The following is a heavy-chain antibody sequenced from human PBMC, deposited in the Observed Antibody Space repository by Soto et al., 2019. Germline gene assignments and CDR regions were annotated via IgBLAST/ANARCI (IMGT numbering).Heavy chain of an antibody. D-gene: IGHD4-17*01. CDR1: GFTFSSYA. J-gene: IGHJ6*03. CDR3: TTAPHGDSREPYYYYMDV. Sequence: PGGSLRLSCAASGFTFSSYAMSWVRQAPGKGLEWVSAISGSGGSTYYADSVKGRFTISRDNSKNTLYLQMNSLRAEDTAVYYCTTAPHGDSREPYYYYMDVWGKGTTVTVSS. V-gene: IGHV3-23*01. CDR2: ISGSGGST.